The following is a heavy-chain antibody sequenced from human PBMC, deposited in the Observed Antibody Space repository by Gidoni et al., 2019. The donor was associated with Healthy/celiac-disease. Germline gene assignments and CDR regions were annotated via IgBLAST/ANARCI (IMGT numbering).Heavy chain of an antibody. J-gene: IGHJ5*02. CDR1: GYSLTSYW. Sequence: EVQLVQSGAEVEKPGESLRISCKGSGYSLTSYWNSWVRQMPGKGLEWMGRIDPSDSYTNDSPSFQGHVTISADKSISTAYLQWSSLKASDTAMYYCARRGSSWYEGGDWFDPWGQGTLVTVSS. CDR2: IDPSDSYT. D-gene: IGHD6-13*01. CDR3: ARRGSSWYEGGDWFDP. V-gene: IGHV5-10-1*03.